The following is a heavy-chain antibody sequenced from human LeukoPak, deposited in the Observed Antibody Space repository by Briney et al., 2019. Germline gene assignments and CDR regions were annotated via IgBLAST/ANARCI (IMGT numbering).Heavy chain of an antibody. CDR2: INPNSGGT. CDR3: ARGTSTDGGFDP. D-gene: IGHD4-11*01. J-gene: IGHJ5*02. V-gene: IGHV1-2*06. CDR1: GYTFTGYY. Sequence: ASVKVSCKASGYTFTGYYMHWVRQAPGQGLEWMGRINPNSGGTNYAQKFQGRVTMTRDTSISTAYMELSRLRSDDTAVYYCARGTSTDGGFDPWGQGTLVTVSS.